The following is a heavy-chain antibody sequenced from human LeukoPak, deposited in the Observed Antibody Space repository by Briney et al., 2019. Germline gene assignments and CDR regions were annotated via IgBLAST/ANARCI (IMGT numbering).Heavy chain of an antibody. CDR1: GGSISGYY. Sequence: SETLSLTCTVSGGSISGYYWNWIRQPAGKGLEWIGRIYSSGRTNYNSSFTSRVTMSVDTSKNQFSLRLSSVTAADTAVYYCARSDYCGSTTCYYCDYWGQGTLVTVSS. CDR2: IYSSGRT. CDR3: ARSDYCGSTTCYYCDY. J-gene: IGHJ4*02. V-gene: IGHV4-4*07. D-gene: IGHD2-2*01.